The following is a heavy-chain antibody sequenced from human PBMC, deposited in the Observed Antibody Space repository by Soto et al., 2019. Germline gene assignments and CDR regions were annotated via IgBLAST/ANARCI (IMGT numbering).Heavy chain of an antibody. CDR2: ISGSGGST. CDR1: EFTFSSYA. J-gene: IGHJ3*02. D-gene: IGHD4-4*01. Sequence: VGSLRLSCVASEFTFSSYAMSWVRQAPGKGLEWVSAISGSGGSTYYADSVKGRFAVSRDNSKSTLYLQMNSLRDEDTAVYYCAKVPTGEMATVFQAFDIWGQGTMVTVSS. CDR3: AKVPTGEMATVFQAFDI. V-gene: IGHV3-23*01.